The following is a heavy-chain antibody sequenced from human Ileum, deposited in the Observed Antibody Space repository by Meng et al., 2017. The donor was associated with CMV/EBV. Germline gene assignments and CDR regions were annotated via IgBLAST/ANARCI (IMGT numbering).Heavy chain of an antibody. CDR1: GYSITSFY. D-gene: IGHD3-16*01. J-gene: IGHJ4*02. V-gene: IGHV4-4*07. CDR2: IYHGGST. Sequence: QVQLTESGPGLVKPSWTLSTTCTCPGYSITSFYWSWIRQPAGKALEWIGRIYHGGSTNYNPSHKSRVTLSVDTSKNQFSMRLTSVTAADTAVYYCARGPGGFGDFNFDYWGQGTLVTVSS. CDR3: ARGPGGFGDFNFDY.